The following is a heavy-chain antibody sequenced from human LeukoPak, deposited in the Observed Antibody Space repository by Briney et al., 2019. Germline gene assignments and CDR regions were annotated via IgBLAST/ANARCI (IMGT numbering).Heavy chain of an antibody. CDR3: AKCGSGYPLWDY. CDR2: INHSGST. Sequence: PSETLSLTCAVYGGSFSGYYWSWIRQPPGKGLEWIGEINHSGSTNYNPSLKSRVTISVDTSKNQFSLKLSSVTAADTAVYYCAKCGSGYPLWDYWGQGTLVTVSS. J-gene: IGHJ4*02. V-gene: IGHV4-34*01. D-gene: IGHD3-22*01. CDR1: GGSFSGYY.